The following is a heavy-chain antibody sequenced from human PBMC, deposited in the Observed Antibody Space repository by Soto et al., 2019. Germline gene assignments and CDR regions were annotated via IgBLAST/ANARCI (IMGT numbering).Heavy chain of an antibody. CDR2: IIPIFGTT. J-gene: IGHJ6*02. V-gene: IGHV1-69*13. Sequence: SVKVSCKASGGTFSSYAISWVRQAPGQGLEWMGGIIPIFGTTNYAQKFQGRVTITADESTSTAYMELSSLRSEDTAVYYCARGDDLPYYGMDVWGQGTTVTVSS. CDR3: ARGDDLPYYGMDV. CDR1: GGTFSSYA. D-gene: IGHD1-1*01.